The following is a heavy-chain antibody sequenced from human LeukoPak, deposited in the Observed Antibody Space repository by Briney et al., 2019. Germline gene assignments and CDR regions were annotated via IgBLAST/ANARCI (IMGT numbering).Heavy chain of an antibody. V-gene: IGHV3-23*01. D-gene: IGHD3-9*01. J-gene: IGHJ4*02. Sequence: GGSLRLSCAASGFTFSSYAMSWVRQAPGQGLEWVSAISGSGGSSYYADSVKGRFTISRDNSKNTLYLQMNSLRAEDTAVYYCAKGGDYDILTGSGLKYWGQGTLVTVSS. CDR1: GFTFSSYA. CDR3: AKGGDYDILTGSGLKY. CDR2: ISGSGGSS.